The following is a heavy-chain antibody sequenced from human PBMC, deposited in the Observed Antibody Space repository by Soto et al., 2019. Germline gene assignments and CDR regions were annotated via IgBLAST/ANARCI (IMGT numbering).Heavy chain of an antibody. Sequence: TLSLTCAVSGGSISSGGYSWSWIRQPPGKGLEWIGYMYHSGSTYYNPSLKSRVTISIDRSKNQFSLKLSSVTAADTAVYYCARSGGETYYGMDVWGQGTTVTVSS. J-gene: IGHJ6*02. CDR3: ARSGGETYYGMDV. CDR2: MYHSGST. V-gene: IGHV4-30-2*01. D-gene: IGHD2-15*01. CDR1: GGSISSGGYS.